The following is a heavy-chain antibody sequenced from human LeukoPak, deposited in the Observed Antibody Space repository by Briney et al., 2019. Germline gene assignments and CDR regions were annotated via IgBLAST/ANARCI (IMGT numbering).Heavy chain of an antibody. CDR3: ARRRRSFDY. CDR1: GFTFSDYY. J-gene: IGHJ4*02. Sequence: GGSLRLSCAASGFTFSDYYMSWIRQAPGKGLEWVSYISSSGSYTNYADSVKGRLTISRDNAKNSLYLQMNSLRAEDTAVYYCARRRRSFDYWGQGTLVTVSS. V-gene: IGHV3-11*06. CDR2: ISSSGSYT.